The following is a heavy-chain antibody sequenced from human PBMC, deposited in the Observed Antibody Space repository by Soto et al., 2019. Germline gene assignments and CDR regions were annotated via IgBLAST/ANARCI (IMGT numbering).Heavy chain of an antibody. D-gene: IGHD5-18*01. CDR3: AQDSMLGDTYGDFDY. CDR1: GFTFSSYA. Sequence: EVQLLESGGGLVQPGGSLRLSCAASGFTFSSYAMSWVRQAPGKGLEWVSTISGRGDSIYYTDSVKGRFTISRDNSKNTLYLQMNSLRAEDTAVYYCAQDSMLGDTYGDFDYWGQGTLVTVSS. J-gene: IGHJ4*02. CDR2: ISGRGDSI. V-gene: IGHV3-23*01.